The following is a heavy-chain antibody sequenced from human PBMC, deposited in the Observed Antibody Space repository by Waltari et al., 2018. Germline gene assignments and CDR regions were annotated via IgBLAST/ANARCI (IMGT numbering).Heavy chain of an antibody. CDR2: INHSGST. J-gene: IGHJ4*02. CDR3: ARGPYGVFDY. Sequence: QVQLQQWGAGLLKPSETLSLTCAVYGGSFSGYYWSWIRQPPGKGLEWIGEINHSGSTNYNPSLKSRVTISVDTSKNQFSLKLSSVTAADTAVYYCARGPYGVFDYWGQGTLVTVSS. V-gene: IGHV4-34*01. CDR1: GGSFSGYY. D-gene: IGHD4-17*01.